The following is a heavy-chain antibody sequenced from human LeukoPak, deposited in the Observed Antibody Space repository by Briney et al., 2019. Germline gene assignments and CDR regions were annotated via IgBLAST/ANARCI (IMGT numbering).Heavy chain of an antibody. V-gene: IGHV4-39*01. Sequence: PSETLSLTCTVSGGSISRSSYYWGWIRQPPGKGLEWIGSSYYSGSTYYNPSLKSRVTVSVDTSKNELSLKLISVTGADPSVYLCARLGEGFDYWGQGTLVTVSS. CDR1: GGSISRSSYY. J-gene: IGHJ4*02. CDR2: SYYSGST. CDR3: ARLGEGFDY. D-gene: IGHD3-10*01.